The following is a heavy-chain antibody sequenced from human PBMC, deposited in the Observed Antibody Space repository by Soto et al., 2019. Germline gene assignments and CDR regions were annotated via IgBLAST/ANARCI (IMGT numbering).Heavy chain of an antibody. J-gene: IGHJ4*02. V-gene: IGHV4-30-2*01. D-gene: IGHD3-10*01. CDR3: ARGKGSMVRGVQADY. CDR1: GGSISSGGYS. Sequence: SEPLSLTCAVSGGSISSGGYSWSWIRQPPGKGLGWIGYIYHSGSTYYNPSLKSRVTISVDRSKNQFSLKLSSVTAADTAVYYCARGKGSMVRGVQADYWGQGTLVTVSS. CDR2: IYHSGST.